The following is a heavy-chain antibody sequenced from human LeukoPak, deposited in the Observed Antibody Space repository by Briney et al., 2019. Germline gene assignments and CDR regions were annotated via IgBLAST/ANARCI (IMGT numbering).Heavy chain of an antibody. CDR1: GYSFSSYG. J-gene: IGHJ4*02. D-gene: IGHD1-26*01. Sequence: GESLEISCKGSGYSFSSYGIGWVRQMPGKGLEWMGITYPGDSDTGYSPSFQGQVTISADKSITTAYLQWSSLKTSDTAMYYCARSGSGSYSDYWGQGTLVTVSS. CDR2: TYPGDSDT. CDR3: ARSGSGSYSDY. V-gene: IGHV5-51*01.